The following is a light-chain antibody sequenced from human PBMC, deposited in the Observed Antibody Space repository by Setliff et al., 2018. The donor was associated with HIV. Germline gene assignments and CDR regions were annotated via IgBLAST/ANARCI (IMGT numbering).Light chain of an antibody. CDR1: ASNIGADYD. CDR3: QSFDNRLNGAV. J-gene: IGLJ2*01. CDR2: GNK. Sequence: QRVTVSCIGSASNIGADYDVHWYQQFPGTVPKLLIYGNKHRPSGVPERFSGSKSATSASLVIAGLQPEDEGDYYCQSFDNRLNGAVFGGGTKVTVL. V-gene: IGLV1-40*01.